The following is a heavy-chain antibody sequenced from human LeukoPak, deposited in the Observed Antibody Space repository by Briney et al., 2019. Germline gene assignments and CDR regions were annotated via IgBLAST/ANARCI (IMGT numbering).Heavy chain of an antibody. CDR2: INPNSGGT. D-gene: IGHD3-9*01. V-gene: IGHV1-2*02. Sequence: ASVKVSCKASGHTFTGYYMHWVRQAPGQGLEWMGWINPNSGGTNYAQKFQGRVTMTRDTSISTAYMELSRLRSDDTAVYYCARSYDILTNLDYWGQGTLVTVSS. CDR3: ARSYDILTNLDY. CDR1: GHTFTGYY. J-gene: IGHJ4*02.